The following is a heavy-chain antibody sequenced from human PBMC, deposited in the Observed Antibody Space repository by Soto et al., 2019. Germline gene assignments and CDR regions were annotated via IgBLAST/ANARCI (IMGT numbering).Heavy chain of an antibody. CDR2: ISSSSSYI. CDR1: LTCVNLS. Sequence: LTCVNLSGNWILQETGKGLEWVSSISSSSSYIYYADSVKGRFTISRDNAKNSLYLQMNSLRAEDTAVYYCARDKWVLMVYGARYYVMDVLGQGTTVIVSS. D-gene: IGHD2-8*01. J-gene: IGHJ6*02. CDR3: ARDKWVLMVYGARYYVMDV. V-gene: IGHV3-21*01.